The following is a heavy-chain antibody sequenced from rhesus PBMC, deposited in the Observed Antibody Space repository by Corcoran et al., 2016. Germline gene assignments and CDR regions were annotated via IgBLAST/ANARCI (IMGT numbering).Heavy chain of an antibody. CDR2: IYGSVSST. D-gene: IGHD3-16*01. J-gene: IGHJ3*01. CDR1: GGSISSSY. CDR3: ARGTYYYSGSYYFDAFDF. Sequence: QLQLQESGPGLVKPSETLSVTCAVSGGSISSSYWSWIRQAPGKGLEWIGYIYGSVSSTNYNPSLKSRVTLSVDTSKNQLSLKLSSVTAADTAVYYCARGTYYYSGSYYFDAFDFWGQGLRVTVSS. V-gene: IGHV4-169*01.